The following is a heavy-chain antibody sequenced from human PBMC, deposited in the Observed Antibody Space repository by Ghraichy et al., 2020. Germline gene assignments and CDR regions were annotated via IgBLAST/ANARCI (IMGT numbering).Heavy chain of an antibody. Sequence: GGSLRLSCAASGFTFSSYAMSWVRQAPGKGLEWVSVISGSGGSTYYADSVKGRFTISRDNSKNTLFLQMNSLRAEDTAIYYCAKTNSGWYGYFDYWGQGTLVAVSS. V-gene: IGHV3-23*01. CDR2: ISGSGGST. CDR3: AKTNSGWYGYFDY. CDR1: GFTFSSYA. D-gene: IGHD6-19*01. J-gene: IGHJ4*02.